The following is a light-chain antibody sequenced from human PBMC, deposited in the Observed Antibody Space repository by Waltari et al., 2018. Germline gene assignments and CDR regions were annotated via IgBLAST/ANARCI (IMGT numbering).Light chain of an antibody. Sequence: AIQMTQSPSSLSASVGDRVTITCPANQGIGEDLGWYQQRPGKAPKLLIYAASTLQTGVPSRFSGSGSGTDFTLTISSLQSEDFATYYCLQDYSYPLTFGQGTKVEI. CDR3: LQDYSYPLT. CDR2: AAS. CDR1: QGIGED. V-gene: IGKV1-6*02. J-gene: IGKJ1*01.